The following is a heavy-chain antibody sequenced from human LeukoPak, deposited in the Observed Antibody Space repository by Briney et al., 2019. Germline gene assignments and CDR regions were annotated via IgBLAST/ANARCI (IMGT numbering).Heavy chain of an antibody. Sequence: GESLKISCKASGYSFTNYWIGWVRQMPGKGLEWMGIIYPGDSDTRYSPSFQGQVTISADKSISTAYLQWSSLKASDTAMYYCARHSPLYSYYYMDVWAKGPQSPSP. CDR2: IYPGDSDT. CDR3: ARHSPLYSYYYMDV. CDR1: GYSFTNYW. J-gene: IGHJ6*03. V-gene: IGHV5-51*01.